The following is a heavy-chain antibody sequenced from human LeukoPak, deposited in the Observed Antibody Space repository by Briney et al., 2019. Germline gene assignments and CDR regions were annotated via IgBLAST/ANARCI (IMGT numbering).Heavy chain of an antibody. Sequence: GGSLRLSCAASRFNSSNYWMQWVRQGPGKGLVWVSRIDSDGSSTNYADSVKGRFTISRDSAKNTLYLQMNSLRAEDTAVYYCARGGGSYGWFDPWGQGTLVTVSS. D-gene: IGHD3-16*01. J-gene: IGHJ5*02. V-gene: IGHV3-74*01. CDR2: IDSDGSST. CDR3: ARGGGSYGWFDP. CDR1: RFNSSNYW.